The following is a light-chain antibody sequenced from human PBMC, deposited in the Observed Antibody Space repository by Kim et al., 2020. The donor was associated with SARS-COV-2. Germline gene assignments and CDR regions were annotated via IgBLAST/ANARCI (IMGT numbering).Light chain of an antibody. CDR2: GKN. V-gene: IGLV3-19*01. CDR3: NSRDSREG. CDR1: SLRSYY. J-gene: IGLJ3*02. Sequence: SSELTQDPAVSVALGQTVRITCQGDSLRSYYASWYQQKPGQAPVLVIYGKNNRPSGIPDRFSGSSSGNTASLTITGSQAEDEADYYCNSRDSREGFGGGTQLTVL.